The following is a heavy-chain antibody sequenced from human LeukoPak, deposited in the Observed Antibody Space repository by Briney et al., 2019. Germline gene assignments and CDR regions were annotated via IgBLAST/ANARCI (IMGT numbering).Heavy chain of an antibody. CDR3: AKDQQWLVPREFDY. D-gene: IGHD6-19*01. Sequence: PGGSLRLSCAASGFTFSSYGMHWVRQAPGKGLEWVAFIRYDGNNKYYADSVKGRFTISRDISKNTLYLQMNSLRAEDTAVYYCAKDQQWLVPREFDYWGQGTLVTVSS. CDR1: GFTFSSYG. CDR2: IRYDGNNK. J-gene: IGHJ4*02. V-gene: IGHV3-30*02.